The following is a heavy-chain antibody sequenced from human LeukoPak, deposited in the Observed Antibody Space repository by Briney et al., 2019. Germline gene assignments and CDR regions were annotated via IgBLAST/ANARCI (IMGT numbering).Heavy chain of an antibody. D-gene: IGHD3-22*01. J-gene: IGHJ4*02. V-gene: IGHV1-18*01. CDR1: GYTFNSYG. CDR2: ISAYNGNT. CDR3: ARDSSAPHKYYYDSSGYFQLPRFDY. Sequence: ASVKVSCKASGYTFNSYGINWVRQAPGQGLEWMGWISAYNGNTNYAQKFQGRVTMTTDTSTSTAYMELRSLRSDDTAVYYCARDSSAPHKYYYDSSGYFQLPRFDYWGQGTLVTVSS.